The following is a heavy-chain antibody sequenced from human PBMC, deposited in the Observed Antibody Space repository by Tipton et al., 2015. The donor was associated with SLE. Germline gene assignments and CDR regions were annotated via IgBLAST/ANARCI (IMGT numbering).Heavy chain of an antibody. J-gene: IGHJ4*02. V-gene: IGHV3-7*01. Sequence: SLRLSCEGSGFTFSSYWMNWVRQAPGKGLEWVANIKVDGSETNYVDSVKGRFTISRDNGKSSLYLQMNSLRVEDTAFYYCARDPLSFSRRADFWGQGTLVTVSS. CDR1: GFTFSSYW. CDR3: ARDPLSFSRRADF. D-gene: IGHD2/OR15-2a*01. CDR2: IKVDGSET.